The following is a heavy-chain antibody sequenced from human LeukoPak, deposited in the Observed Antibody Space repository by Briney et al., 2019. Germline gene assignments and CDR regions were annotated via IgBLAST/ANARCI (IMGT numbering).Heavy chain of an antibody. CDR1: GYTFTSYG. CDR3: ARSSSWSSRHYFDY. J-gene: IGHJ4*02. D-gene: IGHD6-19*01. Sequence: ASVKVSCKDSGYTFTSYGISWVRQAPGQGLEWMGWISAYNGNTNYAQKLQGRVTMTTDTSTSTAYMELRSLRSDDTAVYYCARSSSWSSRHYFDYWGQGTLVTVSS. CDR2: ISAYNGNT. V-gene: IGHV1-18*01.